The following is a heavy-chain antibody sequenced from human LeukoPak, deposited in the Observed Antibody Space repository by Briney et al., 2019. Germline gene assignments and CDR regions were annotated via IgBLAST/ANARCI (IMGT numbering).Heavy chain of an antibody. V-gene: IGHV4-39*01. CDR1: GVSISSSSYY. J-gene: IGHJ4*02. CDR2: IYYSGTT. Sequence: PSETLSLTRTVSGVSISSSSYYWGWIRQPPGKGLEWIGTIYYSGTTHYNPSLKSRVTISVDTSKNQLSLKLSSVTAADTAAYYCARHRGIVAAASFDYWGQGTLVTVSS. CDR3: ARHRGIVAAASFDY. D-gene: IGHD6-13*01.